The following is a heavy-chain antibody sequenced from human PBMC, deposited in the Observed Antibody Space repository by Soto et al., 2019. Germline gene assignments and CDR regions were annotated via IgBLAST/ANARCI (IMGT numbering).Heavy chain of an antibody. D-gene: IGHD6-19*01. V-gene: IGHV3-74*01. CDR1: GFAFSSYW. CDR3: AVAVAGPTAIGY. J-gene: IGHJ4*02. Sequence: EVQLVESGGGLVQPGGSLRLSCAASGFAFSSYWMHWVRQAPGKGLVWVSRINSDGSSTSYADSVKGRCTISRDTAKNTLYLQMNSLRAEDTGVYYCAVAVAGPTAIGYWGQGTLVTVSS. CDR2: INSDGSST.